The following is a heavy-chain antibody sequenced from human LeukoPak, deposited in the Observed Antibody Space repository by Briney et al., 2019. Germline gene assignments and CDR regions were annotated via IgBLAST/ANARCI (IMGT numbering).Heavy chain of an antibody. V-gene: IGHV4-59*01. CDR1: GGSISSFY. D-gene: IGHD2-2*03. CDR3: ATSGYCTSFNCPSSYYYYGLDV. J-gene: IGHJ6*02. Sequence: PSETLSLTCNVSGGSISSFYWSWIRQPPGKGPEWIGYTHYSGTTNYNPSLKSRVTISVDTSKNQFSLKLSSVTAADTAVYYCATSGYCTSFNCPSSYYYYGLDVWGQGTTVTVSS. CDR2: THYSGTT.